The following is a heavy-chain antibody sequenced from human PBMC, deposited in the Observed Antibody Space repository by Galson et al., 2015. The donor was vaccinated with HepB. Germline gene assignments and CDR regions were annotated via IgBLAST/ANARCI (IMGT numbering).Heavy chain of an antibody. CDR1: GFTFSSYA. CDR2: IWYDGSNK. J-gene: IGHJ4*02. CDR3: AREGSSYGHPYYFDY. Sequence: SLRLSCAASGFTFSSYAMSWVRQAPGKGLEWVAVIWYDGSNKYYADSVKGRFTISRDNSKNTLYLQMNSLRAEDTAVYYCAREGSSYGHPYYFDYWGQGTLVTVSS. V-gene: IGHV3-33*08. D-gene: IGHD5-18*01.